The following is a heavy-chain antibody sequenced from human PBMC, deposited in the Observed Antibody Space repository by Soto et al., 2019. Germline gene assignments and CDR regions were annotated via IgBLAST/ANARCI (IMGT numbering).Heavy chain of an antibody. CDR2: INSDGSTT. CDR1: GFTFSTYW. V-gene: IGHV3-74*01. J-gene: IGHJ5*02. CDR3: AGGVATLLA. D-gene: IGHD5-12*01. Sequence: EVQLVESGGGLVQPGGSLSLSCAASGFTFSTYWMHRVRQVPGKGLVWVARINSDGSTTSYADSVKGRFTISRDNAKNTLFLQMNSLRAEDTAVYYCAGGVATLLAWGQGTLVTVSS.